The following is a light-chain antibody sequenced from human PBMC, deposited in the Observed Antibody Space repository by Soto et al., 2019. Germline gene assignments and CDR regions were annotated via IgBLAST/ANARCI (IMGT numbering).Light chain of an antibody. CDR1: RSDVGAYGY. J-gene: IGLJ3*02. CDR3: SSYTTGNTVV. V-gene: IGLV2-14*01. CDR2: EVN. Sequence: QSALTQPASVSGSPGQSIAISCTGTRSDVGAYGYVSWYQQHPGKAPKLMLFEVNMRPSGVSNRFSGSKSGNTASLTISGLQADDEAAYYCSSYTTGNTVVFGGGTKLTVL.